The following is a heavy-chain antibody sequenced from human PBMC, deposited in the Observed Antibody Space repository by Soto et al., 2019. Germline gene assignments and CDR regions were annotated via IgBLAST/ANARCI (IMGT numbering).Heavy chain of an antibody. V-gene: IGHV1-2*02. CDR1: GYTFTGYY. D-gene: IGHD6-6*01. CDR3: ARGAVVAAARPPYNWFDP. J-gene: IGHJ5*02. CDR2: INPNSGGT. Sequence: QVQLVQSGAEVKKPGASVKVSCKASGYTFTGYYMHWVRQAPGQGLEWMGWINPNSGGTNYAQKLQGRVTMTRDTSISTAYMDLSRLRSDDTAVYYCARGAVVAAARPPYNWFDPCGQGTLVTVSS.